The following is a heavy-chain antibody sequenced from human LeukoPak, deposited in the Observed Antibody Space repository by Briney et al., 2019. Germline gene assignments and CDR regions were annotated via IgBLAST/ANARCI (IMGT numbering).Heavy chain of an antibody. Sequence: GASVKVSCKASGGTFSSYAISWVRQAPGQGLEWMGRIIPILGIANYAQKFQGRVTITADKSTSTAYMELSSLRSEDTAVYYCARADGYYDILTGYYLVAEYFQHWGQGTLVTVSS. CDR3: ARADGYYDILTGYYLVAEYFQH. J-gene: IGHJ1*01. CDR1: GGTFSSYA. V-gene: IGHV1-69*04. CDR2: IIPILGIA. D-gene: IGHD3-9*01.